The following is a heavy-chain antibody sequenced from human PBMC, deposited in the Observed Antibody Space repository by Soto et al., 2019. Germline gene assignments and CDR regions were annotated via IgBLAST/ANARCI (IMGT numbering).Heavy chain of an antibody. D-gene: IGHD5-12*01. CDR3: ARVKLSGGYNYFDY. Sequence: SETLSLTCTVSGGSISSSTYYWSWIRQPPGKGLEWIGYIYYSGSTNYNPSLKSRVTISVDTSKNQFSLKLSSVTAADTAVYYCARVKLSGGYNYFDYWGQGTLVTVSS. CDR2: IYYSGST. V-gene: IGHV4-61*01. J-gene: IGHJ4*02. CDR1: GGSISSSTYY.